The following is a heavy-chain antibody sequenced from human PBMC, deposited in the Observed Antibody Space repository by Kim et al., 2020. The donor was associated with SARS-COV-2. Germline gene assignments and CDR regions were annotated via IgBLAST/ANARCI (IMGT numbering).Heavy chain of an antibody. CDR3: ARVEGSAYEESSWFDP. CDR1: GGSISSYY. Sequence: SETLSLTCTVSGGSISSYYWSWIRQPPGKGLEWIGYIYYIGSTNYNPSLTSLVTISVDTSKNQFSLKRSSVTAADTAGYYCARVEGSAYEESSWFDPGG. CDR2: IYYIGST. J-gene: IGHJ5*02. V-gene: IGHV4-59*13. D-gene: IGHD6-25*01.